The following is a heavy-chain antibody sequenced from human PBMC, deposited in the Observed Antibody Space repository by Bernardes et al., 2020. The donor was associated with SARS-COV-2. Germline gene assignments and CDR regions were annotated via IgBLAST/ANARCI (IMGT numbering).Heavy chain of an antibody. CDR2: INHSGST. J-gene: IGHJ4*02. CDR1: GGSFSGYY. D-gene: IGHD3-9*01. CDR3: ARAKSRWLFPYYFDY. Sequence: SESLSLTCAVYGGSFSGYYWSWIRQPPGKGLEWIGEINHSGSTNYNPSLKSRVTISVDTSKNQFSLKLSSVTAADTAVYYCARAKSRWLFPYYFDYWGQGTLVTVSS. V-gene: IGHV4-34*01.